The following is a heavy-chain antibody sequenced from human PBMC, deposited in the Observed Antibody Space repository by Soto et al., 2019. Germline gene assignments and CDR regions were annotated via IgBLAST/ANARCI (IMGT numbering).Heavy chain of an antibody. Sequence: GSSVKVSCKASGGTFRTYVISWVRQAPGQGLEWMGGIIPIFATANYAQKFQGRVTITADESTSTAYMELSSLRSEDTAVYYCARRMVQGGHPFGGVNAFDIWGQGTMVTVSS. V-gene: IGHV1-69*13. J-gene: IGHJ3*02. D-gene: IGHD3-10*01. CDR1: GGTFRTYV. CDR2: IIPIFATA. CDR3: ARRMVQGGHPFGGVNAFDI.